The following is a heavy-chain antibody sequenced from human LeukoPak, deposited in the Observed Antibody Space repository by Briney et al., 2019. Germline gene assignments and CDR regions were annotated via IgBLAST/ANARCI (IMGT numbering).Heavy chain of an antibody. Sequence: ASVKVSCKASGYTFTSYGISWVRQAPGQGLEWMGWISAYNGNTNYAQKLQGRVTMTTDTSTSTAYMELRSLRSDDTAVYYCAREDYMEGNYYFDYWGQGTLVTVSS. J-gene: IGHJ4*02. CDR1: GYTFTSYG. CDR2: ISAYNGNT. D-gene: IGHD1-7*01. CDR3: AREDYMEGNYYFDY. V-gene: IGHV1-18*01.